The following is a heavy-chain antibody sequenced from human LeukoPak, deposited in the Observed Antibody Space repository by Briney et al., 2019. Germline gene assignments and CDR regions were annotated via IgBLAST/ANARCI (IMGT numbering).Heavy chain of an antibody. CDR2: ISAYNGNT. J-gene: IGHJ4*02. CDR3: AVDSQPNYDFWSGPFYY. D-gene: IGHD3-3*01. Sequence: ASVKLSCKSSGYTFTSYGISWVRLAPGQGLGWMGWISAYNGNTKYAQKLQGSVTFTTATSTSTDYMELRRLRSDETTVYYCAVDSQPNYDFWSGPFYYWGQGTLVTVSS. V-gene: IGHV1-18*01. CDR1: GYTFTSYG.